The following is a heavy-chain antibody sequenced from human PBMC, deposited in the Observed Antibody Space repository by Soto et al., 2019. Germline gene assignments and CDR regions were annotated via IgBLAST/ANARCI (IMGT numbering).Heavy chain of an antibody. CDR3: ARGPHVLRYLDWLSHNWFDP. J-gene: IGHJ5*02. D-gene: IGHD3-9*01. Sequence: SETLSLTCAVYGGSFSGYYWSWIRQPPGKGLEWIGEINHSGSTNYNPSLKSRVTISVDTSKNQFSLKLSSVTAADTAVYYCARGPHVLRYLDWLSHNWFDPWGQGTLVTVSS. CDR2: INHSGST. CDR1: GGSFSGYY. V-gene: IGHV4-34*01.